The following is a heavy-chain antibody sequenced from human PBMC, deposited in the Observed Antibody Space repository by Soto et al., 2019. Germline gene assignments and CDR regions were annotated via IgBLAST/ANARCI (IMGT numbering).Heavy chain of an antibody. CDR3: ARDRFYYHSRGYYYVGAFDI. Sequence: SVKVSCKASGYTFSSYAISWVRQAPGQGLEWMGGIIPIFGTANYAQKFQGRVTITADESTSTAYMELSSLRSEDTAVYYCARDRFYYHSRGYYYVGAFDIWGQGTMVTV. V-gene: IGHV1-69*13. CDR1: GYTFSSYA. D-gene: IGHD3-22*01. CDR2: IIPIFGTA. J-gene: IGHJ3*02.